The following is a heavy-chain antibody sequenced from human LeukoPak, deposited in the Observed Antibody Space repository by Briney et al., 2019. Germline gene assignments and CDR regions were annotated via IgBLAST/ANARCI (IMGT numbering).Heavy chain of an antibody. CDR2: ISGSGGST. CDR3: AKDRGYRYNWNDGDY. Sequence: GRSLRLSCAASGFTFSSYAMSWVRQAPGKGLEWVSAISGSGGSTYYADSVKGRFTISRDNSKNPLYLQMNRLRAEDTAVYYCAKDRGYRYNWNDGDYWGQGTLVTVSS. V-gene: IGHV3-23*01. J-gene: IGHJ4*02. D-gene: IGHD1-1*01. CDR1: GFTFSSYA.